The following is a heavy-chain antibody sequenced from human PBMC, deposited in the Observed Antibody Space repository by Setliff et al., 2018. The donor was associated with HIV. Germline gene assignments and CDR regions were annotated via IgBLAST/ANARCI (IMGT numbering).Heavy chain of an antibody. V-gene: IGHV3-21*06. Sequence: PGGSLRLSCVASGFSFSDYSMNWVRRAPGKGLEWLASISHSSSKIFYADSVRGRFYISRDNAENSLFLEMTSLRVDDTAVYSCASRGVLTPSDAFDIWGRGTMVTVSS. J-gene: IGHJ3*02. CDR1: GFSFSDYS. CDR3: ASRGVLTPSDAFDI. CDR2: ISHSSSKI. D-gene: IGHD2-21*02.